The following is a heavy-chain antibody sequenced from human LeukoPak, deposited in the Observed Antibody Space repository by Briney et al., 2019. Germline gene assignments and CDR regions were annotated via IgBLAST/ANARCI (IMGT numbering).Heavy chain of an antibody. CDR1: GYTFTSYY. CDR3: ARDRVEMATMSP. V-gene: IGHV1-2*02. D-gene: IGHD5-24*01. Sequence: ASVKVSCKASGYTFTSYYMHWVRQAPGQGLEWMGWINPNSGGTNYAQKFQGRVTMTRDTSISTAYMELSRLRSDDTAVYYCARDRVEMATMSPWGQGTLVTVSS. J-gene: IGHJ5*02. CDR2: INPNSGGT.